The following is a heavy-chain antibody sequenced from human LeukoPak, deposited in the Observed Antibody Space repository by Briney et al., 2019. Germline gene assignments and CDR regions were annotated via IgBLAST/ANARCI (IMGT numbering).Heavy chain of an antibody. J-gene: IGHJ2*01. D-gene: IGHD3-22*01. CDR3: ARARYHYDNTGHSYWYFDL. V-gene: IGHV3-21*01. CDR1: GFTFSSYS. Sequence: PGGSLRLSCAASGFTFSSYSMNWVRQAPGKGLEWVSSISSRSTYIYHADSVKGRFTISRDNAKNSLFLQMNSLRAEDTAVYFCARARYHYDNTGHSYWYFDLWGRGTLVTVSS. CDR2: ISSRSTYI.